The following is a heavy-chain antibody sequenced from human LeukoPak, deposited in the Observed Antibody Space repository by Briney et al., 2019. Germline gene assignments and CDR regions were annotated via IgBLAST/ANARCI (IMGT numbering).Heavy chain of an antibody. J-gene: IGHJ4*02. CDR2: IRFDGSYE. Sequence: SGGSLRLSCAASGFTFSSYGMHWVRQAPGKGLEWVTFIRFDGSYEDYADSVKGRFTISRDNSKNTLYLQMNSLRAEDTAVYYCAKAGAVVVVAAEFFDYWGQGTLVTVSS. CDR1: GFTFSSYG. CDR3: AKAGAVVVVAAEFFDY. D-gene: IGHD2-15*01. V-gene: IGHV3-30*02.